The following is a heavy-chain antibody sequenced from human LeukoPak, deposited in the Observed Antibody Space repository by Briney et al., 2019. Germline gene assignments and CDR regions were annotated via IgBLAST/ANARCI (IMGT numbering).Heavy chain of an antibody. D-gene: IGHD5-12*01. Sequence: PGGPRRLSCAASGFTFADYGMAWVRQRPGKGLEWVAGINFNGGDTGYADSVRGRFIISRDNARNSLYLQMNSLRADDTALYYCARGGRDIVATMRFWGQGTLVTVSS. V-gene: IGHV3-20*04. CDR3: ARGGRDIVATMRF. CDR1: GFTFADYG. J-gene: IGHJ4*02. CDR2: INFNGGDT.